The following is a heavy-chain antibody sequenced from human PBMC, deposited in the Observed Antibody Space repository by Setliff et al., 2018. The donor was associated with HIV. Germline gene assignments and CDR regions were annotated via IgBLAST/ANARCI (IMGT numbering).Heavy chain of an antibody. J-gene: IGHJ4*02. V-gene: IGHV4-39*01. D-gene: IGHD3-10*01. CDR2: IYYSGST. CDR1: GDSIGSSRYY. Sequence: PSETLSLTCTVSGDSIGSSRYYWAWIRQPPGKGLEWIGNIYYSGSTYYNPSLKTRVTISVDGSKNQFSLKLKSVTAADTAVYYCARWHPPYGFWEEDYWGQGTLVTVSS. CDR3: ARWHPPYGFWEEDY.